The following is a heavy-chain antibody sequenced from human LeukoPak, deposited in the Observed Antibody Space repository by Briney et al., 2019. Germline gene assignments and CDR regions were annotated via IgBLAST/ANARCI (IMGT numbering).Heavy chain of an antibody. CDR3: ARERRYCSSTSCYGGHWFDP. CDR2: ISAYNGNT. J-gene: IGHJ5*02. V-gene: IGHV1-18*01. D-gene: IGHD2-2*01. CDR1: GYTFTSYG. Sequence: GASVKVSCKASGYTFTSYGISWVRQAPGQGLEWMGWISAYNGNTNYAQKLQGRVTMTTDTSTSTAYMELRSLRSDDTAVYYCARERRYCSSTSCYGGHWFDPWGQGTLVTVSS.